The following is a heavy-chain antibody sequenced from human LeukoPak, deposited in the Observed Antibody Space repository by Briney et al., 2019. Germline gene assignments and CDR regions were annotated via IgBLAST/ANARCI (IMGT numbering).Heavy chain of an antibody. CDR1: GFTFSSYA. V-gene: IGHV3-23*01. CDR3: AKDIRLYADL. D-gene: IGHD5/OR15-5a*01. Sequence: GGSLRLSCAASGFTFSSYAMSWVRQGPGKGLEWVSSISVSGGGTYYADSVKGRFTISRDKSKSMLYLQMNSLRAEDTAVYYCAKDIRLYADLWGQGTLVTVSS. J-gene: IGHJ5*02. CDR2: ISVSGGGT.